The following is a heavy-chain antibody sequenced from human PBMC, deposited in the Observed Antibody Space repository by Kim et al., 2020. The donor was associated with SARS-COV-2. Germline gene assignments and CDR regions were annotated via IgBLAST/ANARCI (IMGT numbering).Heavy chain of an antibody. D-gene: IGHD2-15*01. CDR1: GFTFSSYA. CDR3: AKSNLAADSLYYGMDV. V-gene: IGHV3-23*01. J-gene: IGHJ6*02. Sequence: GGSLRLSCAASGFTFSSYAMSWVRQAPGKGLEWVSGMSGSGGVTYYEDSVKGRFTISRDNSKNRLYLQMNSLRAEDTVVYYCAKSNLAADSLYYGMDVWGQGTTVTVSS. CDR2: MSGSGGVT.